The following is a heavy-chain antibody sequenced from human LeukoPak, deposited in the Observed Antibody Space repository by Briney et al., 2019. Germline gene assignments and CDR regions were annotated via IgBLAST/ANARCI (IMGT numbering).Heavy chain of an antibody. CDR2: ISAYNGNT. D-gene: IGHD2-15*01. V-gene: IGHV1-18*01. Sequence: GASVKVSCKASGYTFTSYGISWVRQAPGQGLEWTGWISAYNGNTNYAQKLQGRVTMTTDTSTSTAYMELRSLRSDDTAVYYCVRYCSGGSCYDYWGQGTLVTVSS. J-gene: IGHJ4*02. CDR1: GYTFTSYG. CDR3: VRYCSGGSCYDY.